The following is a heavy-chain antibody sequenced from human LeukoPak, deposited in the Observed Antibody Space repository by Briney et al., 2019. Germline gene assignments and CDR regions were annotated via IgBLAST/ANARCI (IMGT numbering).Heavy chain of an antibody. CDR2: INPNSGGT. J-gene: IGHJ4*02. CDR3: ARDWAITMIVVADDY. CDR1: GYTFTGYY. V-gene: IGHV1-2*02. D-gene: IGHD3-22*01. Sequence: GASVKVSCKASGYTFTGYYMHWVRQAPGQGLEWMGWINPNSGGTNYAQKFQGRVTMTRDTSISTAYMELSRLRSDDTAVYYCARDWAITMIVVADDYWGQGTLVTVSP.